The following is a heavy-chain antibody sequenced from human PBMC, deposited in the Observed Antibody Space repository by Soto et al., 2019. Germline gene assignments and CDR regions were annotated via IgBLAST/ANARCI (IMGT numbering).Heavy chain of an antibody. J-gene: IGHJ4*02. Sequence: QLQLQASGPGLVKPSETLSLTCTVSGGSISSSSYYWGWIRPPPGKGLEWIGSIYYSGSTYYVPSLNRRGTISLDSSKNQFSLKQGSVTAADAAVDYCAQHAVDTSGFTDYWGQGTLVTVAA. CDR1: GGSISSSSYY. D-gene: IGHD6-19*01. CDR3: AQHAVDTSGFTDY. V-gene: IGHV4-39*01. CDR2: IYYSGST.